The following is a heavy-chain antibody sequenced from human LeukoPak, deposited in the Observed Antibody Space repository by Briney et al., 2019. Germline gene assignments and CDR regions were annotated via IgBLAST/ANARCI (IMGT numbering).Heavy chain of an antibody. CDR1: GGSISSYY. CDR3: ARGPGYCSSTSCYLPMDV. CDR2: IYTSGST. Sequence: SETLSLTCTVSGGSISSYYWSWIQQPAGKGLEWIGRIYTSGSTNYNPSLKSRVTMSVDTSKNQFSLKLSSVTAADTAVYYCARGPGYCSSTSCYLPMDVWGQGTTVTVSS. J-gene: IGHJ6*02. V-gene: IGHV4-4*07. D-gene: IGHD2-2*01.